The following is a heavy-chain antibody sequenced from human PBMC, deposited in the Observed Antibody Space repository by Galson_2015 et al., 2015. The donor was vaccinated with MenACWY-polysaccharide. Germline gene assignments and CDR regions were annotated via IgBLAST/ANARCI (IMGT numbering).Heavy chain of an antibody. CDR3: ARDTPGTEDFDY. J-gene: IGHJ4*02. CDR2: IDTSGTST. CDR1: GFTFRSHD. Sequence: SLRLSCAVSGFTFRSHDMNWVRQAPGKGLEWVSYIDTSGTSTKYADSVKGRFIMSRDNAKNSLYLQMNSLRLEDTAVYYCARDTPGTEDFDYWGQGILVTVSS. D-gene: IGHD1-7*01. V-gene: IGHV3-48*03.